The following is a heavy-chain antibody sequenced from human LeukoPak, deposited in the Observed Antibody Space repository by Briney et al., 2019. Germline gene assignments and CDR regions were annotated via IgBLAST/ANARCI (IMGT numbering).Heavy chain of an antibody. CDR2: INPNSGGT. J-gene: IGHJ4*02. CDR3: ARGKREQWLVQNLRFDY. CDR1: GYTFTGYY. D-gene: IGHD6-19*01. V-gene: IGHV1-2*02. Sequence: ASMKVSCKASGYTFTGYYMHWVRQAPGQGLEWMGWINPNSGGTNYPQKFQGRVTMTRDTSISTAYMELSRLRSDDTAVYYCARGKREQWLVQNLRFDYWGQGTLVTVSS.